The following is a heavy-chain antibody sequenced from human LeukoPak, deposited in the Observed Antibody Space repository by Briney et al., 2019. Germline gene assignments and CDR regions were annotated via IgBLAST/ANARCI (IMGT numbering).Heavy chain of an antibody. CDR3: TRDPYYYGSGSLPYYFDY. CDR2: FRSKAYGGTT. CDR1: GFTFGDYA. Sequence: GGSLRLSCTASGFTFGDYAMSWVRQAPGKGLEWVGFFRSKAYGGTTEYAASVKGRFTISRDDSKSIAYLQMNSLKTEDTAVYYCTRDPYYYGSGSLPYYFDYWGQGTLVTVSS. V-gene: IGHV3-49*04. J-gene: IGHJ4*02. D-gene: IGHD3-10*01.